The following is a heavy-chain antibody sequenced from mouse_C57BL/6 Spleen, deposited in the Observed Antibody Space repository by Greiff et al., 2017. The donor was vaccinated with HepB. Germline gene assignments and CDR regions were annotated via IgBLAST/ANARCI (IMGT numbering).Heavy chain of an antibody. Sequence: VQLQQSGPELVKPGASVQISCKASGYSFTGYYMNWVKQSPEKSLEWIGEINPSTGGTTYNQKFKAKATLTVDKSSSTASMQLKSLPSEDSAVYYGARNGYYYFDYWGQGTTLTVSS. V-gene: IGHV1-42*01. CDR3: ARNGYYYFDY. CDR1: GYSFTGYY. J-gene: IGHJ2*01. CDR2: INPSTGGT. D-gene: IGHD2-2*01.